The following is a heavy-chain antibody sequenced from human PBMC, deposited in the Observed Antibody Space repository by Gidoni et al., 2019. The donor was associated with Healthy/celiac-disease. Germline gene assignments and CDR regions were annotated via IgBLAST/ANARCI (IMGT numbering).Heavy chain of an antibody. Sequence: EVQLLESGGGLVQLGGSLRLSCPAPGVTLSSYATSWVRQAPGKGLEWVSAIDGWEGSTFYADSVKGRFTISRDNSKNTLYLQMNSLRPEDTAVYYCAKGLYSSGWYFDYWGQGTLVTVSS. D-gene: IGHD6-19*01. V-gene: IGHV3-23*01. CDR3: AKGLYSSGWYFDY. CDR1: GVTLSSYA. J-gene: IGHJ4*02. CDR2: IDGWEGST.